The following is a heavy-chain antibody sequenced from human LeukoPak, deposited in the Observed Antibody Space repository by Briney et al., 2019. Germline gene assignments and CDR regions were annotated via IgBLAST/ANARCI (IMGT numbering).Heavy chain of an antibody. J-gene: IGHJ4*02. V-gene: IGHV3-23*01. D-gene: IGHD1-7*01. Sequence: GGSLRLSCAASGFTFSTYAMTWVRQAPGKGLEWVSLISGTGGSTYYADSVKGRFTISRDNAKNSLYLQMNSLRAEDTAVYYCANFNAVSGTFDYWGQGTLVTVSS. CDR2: ISGTGGST. CDR3: ANFNAVSGTFDY. CDR1: GFTFSTYA.